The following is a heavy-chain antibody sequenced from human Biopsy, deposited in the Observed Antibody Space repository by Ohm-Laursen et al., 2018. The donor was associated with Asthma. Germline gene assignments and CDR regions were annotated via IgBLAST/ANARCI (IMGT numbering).Heavy chain of an antibody. CDR1: GYNFISFS. V-gene: IGHV1-3*04. D-gene: IGHD3-9*01. J-gene: IGHJ3*01. Sequence: SVKVSCKPSGYNFISFSIHWVRLAPGQRLEWMGWVNTGNGDTKYSQKFQGRVTITRDTSASTAYMELRSLRSEDTATYYCARTYCDFLTGQVKDVFGVWGQGTMVTVSS. CDR2: VNTGNGDT. CDR3: ARTYCDFLTGQVKDVFGV.